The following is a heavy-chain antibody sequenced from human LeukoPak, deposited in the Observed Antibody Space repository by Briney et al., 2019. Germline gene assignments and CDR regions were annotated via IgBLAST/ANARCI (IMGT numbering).Heavy chain of an antibody. D-gene: IGHD3-10*01. CDR3: ARDPLTLLTMVRGVKGNWFDP. Sequence: ASVKVSCKASGYTFTSYGISWVRQAPGQGLEWMGWISAYNGNTNYAQKLQGRATMTTDTSTSTAYMELRSLRSDDTAVYYCARDPLTLLTMVRGVKGNWFDPWGQGTLVTVSS. CDR2: ISAYNGNT. CDR1: GYTFTSYG. V-gene: IGHV1-18*01. J-gene: IGHJ5*02.